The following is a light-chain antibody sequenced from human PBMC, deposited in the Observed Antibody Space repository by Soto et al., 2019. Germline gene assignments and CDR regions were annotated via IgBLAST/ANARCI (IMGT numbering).Light chain of an antibody. Sequence: ETVLTQSPGTLSFSPGERATFPSRASQRVGGSSLAWYQQRPGQAPRLLIYDTSKRATGIPDRFSGSGSGTDFTLTISRLEPEDFAVYYCQQYQNSPRTFGQGTKVEIK. J-gene: IGKJ1*01. CDR3: QQYQNSPRT. CDR2: DTS. V-gene: IGKV3-20*01. CDR1: QRVGGSS.